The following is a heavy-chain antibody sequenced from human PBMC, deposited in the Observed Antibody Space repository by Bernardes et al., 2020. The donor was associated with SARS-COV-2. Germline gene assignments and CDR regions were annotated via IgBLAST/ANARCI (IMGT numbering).Heavy chain of an antibody. CDR2: LTGGATNT. Sequence: GGSLRLSCAASGFTFSSYAMSWVRQAPGNGLEWVSSLTGGATNTYYADSVKGRFTISRDNSKNILYLQMNNLRAEDTAIYYCARDSGYQVSVLFQHWGQGTLVTVSS. V-gene: IGHV3-23*01. J-gene: IGHJ1*01. D-gene: IGHD2-2*03. CDR1: GFTFSSYA. CDR3: ARDSGYQVSVLFQH.